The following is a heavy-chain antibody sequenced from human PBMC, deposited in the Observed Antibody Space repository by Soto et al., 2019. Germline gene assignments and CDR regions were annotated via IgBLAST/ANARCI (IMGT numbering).Heavy chain of an antibody. V-gene: IGHV3-30-3*01. CDR2: ISYDGSNK. J-gene: IGHJ5*02. D-gene: IGHD3-9*01. CDR1: GFTFSSYA. CDR3: AREDSYYDMLTGPLSS. Sequence: GGSLRLSCAASGFTFSSYAMHWVRQAPGEGLEWVAVISYDGSNKYSADSVKGRFTISRDNSKTTLYLQMNSLRAKDTAVYYCAREDSYYDMLTGPLSSWGQGTLVTVSS.